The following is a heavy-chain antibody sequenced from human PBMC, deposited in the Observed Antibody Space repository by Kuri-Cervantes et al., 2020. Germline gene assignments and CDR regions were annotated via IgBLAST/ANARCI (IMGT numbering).Heavy chain of an antibody. CDR3: ARTDDYCGGDCGWYFDL. D-gene: IGHD2-21*02. CDR1: GGSISSGSYY. CDR2: IYTSGST. J-gene: IGHJ2*01. Sequence: SETLSLTCTVSGGSISSGSYYWSWIRQPAGKGLEWIGRIYTSGSTNYNPSLKSRVTISVDTSKNQFSLKLSSVTAADTAVYYCARTDDYCGGDCGWYFDLWGRGTLVTVSS. V-gene: IGHV4-61*02.